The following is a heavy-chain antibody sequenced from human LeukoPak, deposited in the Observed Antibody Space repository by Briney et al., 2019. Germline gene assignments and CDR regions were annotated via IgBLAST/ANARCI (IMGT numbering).Heavy chain of an antibody. CDR3: ARQTYYYDS. D-gene: IGHD3-22*01. Sequence: SETLSLTCTVSGGSISSSSYYWGWIRQPPGKGLEWIGSIYYSGSTYYNPSLKSRVTISVDTSKNQFSLKLSPVTAADTAVYYCARQTYYYDSWGQGTLVTVSS. CDR2: IYYSGST. V-gene: IGHV4-39*07. J-gene: IGHJ4*02. CDR1: GGSISSSSYY.